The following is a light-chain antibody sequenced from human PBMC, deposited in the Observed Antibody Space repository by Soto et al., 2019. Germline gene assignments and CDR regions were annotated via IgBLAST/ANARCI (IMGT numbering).Light chain of an antibody. V-gene: IGKV1-9*01. CDR2: AAS. CDR3: QQLNSYSYT. J-gene: IGKJ2*01. Sequence: DIQLTQSPSFLSASVGDRVTITCRASQGISSYLAWYQQKPGKAPNLLIYAASTLLSGVPSRFSGSGSGTEFTLTISSLQPEDFATYYCQQLNSYSYTFGQGTKLEIK. CDR1: QGISSY.